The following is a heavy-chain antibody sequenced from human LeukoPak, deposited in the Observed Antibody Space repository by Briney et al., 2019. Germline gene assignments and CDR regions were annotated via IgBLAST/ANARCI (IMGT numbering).Heavy chain of an antibody. V-gene: IGHV1-69*04. J-gene: IGHJ4*02. CDR3: ARSYGFNYFDY. Sequence: SVKVSCKASGGTFSSYAISWVRQAPGQGLEWMGRIIPILGIANYAQKFQGRVTITADKSTSPAYMELSSMRYEDTAVYYCARSYGFNYFDYWGQGTLVTVSS. D-gene: IGHD5-18*01. CDR2: IIPILGIA. CDR1: GGTFSSYA.